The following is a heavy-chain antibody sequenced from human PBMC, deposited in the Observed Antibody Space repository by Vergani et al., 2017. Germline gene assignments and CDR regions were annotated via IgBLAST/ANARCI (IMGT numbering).Heavy chain of an antibody. D-gene: IGHD3-10*01. CDR3: AKDCTQVMVRGGPYYYYYGMDV. V-gene: IGHV3-30*18. Sequence: VQLVESGGGLVQPGGSLRLSCAASGFTFSSYEMNWVRQAPGKGLEWVAVISYDGSNKYYADSVKGRFTISRDNSKNTLYLQMNSLRAEDTAVYYCAKDCTQVMVRGGPYYYYYGMDVWGQGTTVTVSS. CDR2: ISYDGSNK. CDR1: GFTFSSYE. J-gene: IGHJ6*02.